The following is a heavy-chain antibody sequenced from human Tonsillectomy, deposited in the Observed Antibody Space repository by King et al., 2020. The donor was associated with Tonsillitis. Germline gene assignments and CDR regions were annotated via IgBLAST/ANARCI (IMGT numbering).Heavy chain of an antibody. CDR2: ISWDGGST. J-gene: IGHJ4*02. CDR1: GFTFDDYA. D-gene: IGHD6-19*01. CDR3: AIDKGVGVAVYSFDY. Sequence: VQLVESGGVVVQPGGSLRLSCAASGFTFDDYAMHWVRQAPGKGLEWVSLISWDGGSTYYADSVKGRFTISRDNNKNSLYLQMNSLRAEDTAFYYCAIDKGVGVAVYSFDYWGQGTLVTVSS. V-gene: IGHV3-43D*03.